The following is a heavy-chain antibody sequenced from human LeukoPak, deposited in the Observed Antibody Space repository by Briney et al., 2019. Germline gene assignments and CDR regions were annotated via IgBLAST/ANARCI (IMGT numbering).Heavy chain of an antibody. V-gene: IGHV1-2*02. CDR2: INPNSGGT. CDR3: ARDCSSGLVVGGF. Sequence: ASVKVSCKASGYTFTGYYMHWVRQAPGQGLEWMGWINPNSGGTNYAQKFQGRVTMARDTSTSTVYMELSSLRSEDTAVYYCARDCSSGLVVGGFWGQGTLVTVSS. CDR1: GYTFTGYY. D-gene: IGHD6-19*01. J-gene: IGHJ4*02.